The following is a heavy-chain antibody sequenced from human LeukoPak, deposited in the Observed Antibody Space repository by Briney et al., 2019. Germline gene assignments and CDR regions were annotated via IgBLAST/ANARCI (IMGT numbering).Heavy chain of an antibody. CDR1: GGSITSAGYS. D-gene: IGHD2-2*01. CDR3: ARGYCTSTSCSENWYYFDP. J-gene: IGHJ4*02. CDR2: IYSSGSS. Sequence: SETLSLTCTVSGGSITSAGYSWGWIRQPAGKGLEWIGRIYSSGSSNSNLSLKSRVTISVDTSKNQFSLKLRSVTAADTAVYYCARGYCTSTSCSENWYYFDPWGQGTLVTVSS. V-gene: IGHV4-61*02.